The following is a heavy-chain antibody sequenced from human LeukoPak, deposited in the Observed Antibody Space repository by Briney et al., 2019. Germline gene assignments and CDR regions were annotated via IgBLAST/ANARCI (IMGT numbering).Heavy chain of an antibody. CDR1: GYTFTSYD. V-gene: IGHV1-2*02. J-gene: IGHJ6*03. Sequence: GSLRLSCTASGYTFTSYDMHWVRQAPGQGLEWIACINPNGGSTNYAQTVKGRFTMSRDTSISTPYMQMNRLRADDTAVYYCARGVVVVPDAEMNNPDYYDYYMDVWGKGTTVTVSS. CDR3: ARGVVVVPDAEMNNPDYYDYYMDV. CDR2: INPNGGST. D-gene: IGHD2-2*01.